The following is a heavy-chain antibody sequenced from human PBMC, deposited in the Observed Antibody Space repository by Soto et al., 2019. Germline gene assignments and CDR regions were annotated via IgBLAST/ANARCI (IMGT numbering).Heavy chain of an antibody. D-gene: IGHD3-22*01. CDR1: GFTVSSIY. Sequence: EVQLVESGGGLIQPGGSLRLSCAASGFTVSSIYMSWVRQAPGKGLEWVSDIYSGGSTYYADSVKGRFTISRDNSKNTLYLQMNSLRAEDTAVYYCARDRVESGYPEYFQHWGQGTLVTVSS. J-gene: IGHJ1*01. CDR3: ARDRVESGYPEYFQH. CDR2: IYSGGST. V-gene: IGHV3-53*01.